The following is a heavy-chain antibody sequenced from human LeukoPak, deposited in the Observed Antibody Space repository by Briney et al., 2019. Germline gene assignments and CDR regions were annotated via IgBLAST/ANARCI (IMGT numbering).Heavy chain of an antibody. CDR2: ISGSGGST. Sequence: GGSLRLSCAASGFTLSSYAMTWVRQAPGRGLEWVSAISGSGGSTYYADSVKGRFTISRDNSKNTLYLQMNSLRAEDTAVYYCAKDMRYGGNSGSAFDIWGQGTMVTVSS. D-gene: IGHD4-23*01. CDR3: AKDMRYGGNSGSAFDI. V-gene: IGHV3-23*01. J-gene: IGHJ3*02. CDR1: GFTLSSYA.